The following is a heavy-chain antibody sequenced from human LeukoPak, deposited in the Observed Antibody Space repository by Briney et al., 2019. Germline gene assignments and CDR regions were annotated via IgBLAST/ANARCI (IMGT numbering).Heavy chain of an antibody. J-gene: IGHJ4*02. CDR3: ARGQQLVKTD. CDR1: GFNFSTYG. D-gene: IGHD6-13*01. Sequence: GRSLRLSCAASGFNFSTYGIHWVRQAPGKGLEWVAVIWYDGSIKNYADSVKGRFTISRDNSKNTVYLQMDSLRAEDTALYYCARGQQLVKTDWGQGTLVTVSS. CDR2: IWYDGSIK. V-gene: IGHV3-33*01.